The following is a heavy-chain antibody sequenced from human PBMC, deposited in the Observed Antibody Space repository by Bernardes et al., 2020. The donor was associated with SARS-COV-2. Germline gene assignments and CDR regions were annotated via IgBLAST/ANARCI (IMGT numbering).Heavy chain of an antibody. CDR2: ISSSGSTI. D-gene: IGHD2-2*01. V-gene: IGHV3-48*03. CDR3: ARRYCSSTSCNIDY. J-gene: IGHJ4*02. Sequence: GGSLRLSCAASGFTFSSYEMNWVRQAPGKGLEWVSYISSSGSTIYYADSVKGRFTISRDNAKNSLYLQMNSLRAEDTAVYYCARRYCSSTSCNIDYWGQGTLVTVSS. CDR1: GFTFSSYE.